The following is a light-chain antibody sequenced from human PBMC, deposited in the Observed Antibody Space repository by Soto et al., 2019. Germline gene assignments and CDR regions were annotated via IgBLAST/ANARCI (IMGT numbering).Light chain of an antibody. V-gene: IGKV3-20*01. J-gene: IGKJ1*01. Sequence: EIVLTQSPGTLSLSPGERATLSGRASQSVSSSSLAWYQQKPGQTPRLLIYGASSRATGIPDRFSGGGSGTDFTLTISRLEPEDFAVYYCQQYGNSWTFGQGTKVEIK. CDR2: GAS. CDR3: QQYGNSWT. CDR1: QSVSSSS.